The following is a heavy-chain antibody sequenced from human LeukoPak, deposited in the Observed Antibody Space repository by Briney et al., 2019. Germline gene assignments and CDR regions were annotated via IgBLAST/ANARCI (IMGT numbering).Heavy chain of an antibody. CDR1: GFTFSDYY. V-gene: IGHV3-11*01. Sequence: GGSLRLSCAASGFTFSDYYMSWIRQAPGKGLEWVSYISSSGSTIYYADSVKGRFTISRDNSKNTLYLQMNSLRAEDTAVYYCETYYDILTGPPRPGYFDYWGQGTLVTVSS. D-gene: IGHD3-9*01. CDR3: ETYYDILTGPPRPGYFDY. CDR2: ISSSGSTI. J-gene: IGHJ4*02.